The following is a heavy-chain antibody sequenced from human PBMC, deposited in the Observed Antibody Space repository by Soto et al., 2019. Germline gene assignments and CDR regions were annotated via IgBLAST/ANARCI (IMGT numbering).Heavy chain of an antibody. D-gene: IGHD2-8*01. CDR2: IYYSGST. CDR3: ARGDPNCTNGVCPFDC. V-gene: IGHV4-31*03. Sequence: QVQLQESGPGLVKPSQTLSLTCTVSGGSISSGDFYWSWIRQHPGKGLEWIGYIYYSGSTYYNPSLKSRVTISVDTSKNQFSLKLSSVTAADTAVYYCARGDPNCTNGVCPFDCWGQGTLVTVSS. J-gene: IGHJ4*02. CDR1: GGSISSGDFY.